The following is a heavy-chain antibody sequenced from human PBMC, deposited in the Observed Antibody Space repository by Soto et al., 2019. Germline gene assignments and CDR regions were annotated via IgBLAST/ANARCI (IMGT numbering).Heavy chain of an antibody. CDR1: GFTFSSFV. CDR2: ITDSGTGT. V-gene: IGHV3-23*01. D-gene: IGHD6-13*01. J-gene: IGHJ4*02. CDR3: AKGLIDGRWYAED. Sequence: EVHLLESGGGLVHPGGSLRLSVGASGFTFSSFVMTWVRQAPGKGLEGVSCITDSGTGTYYADSVKGRFTISRDNSKNKMYLQMNNLRDEDTGVYYCAKGLIDGRWYAEDWGQGTLVTVSS.